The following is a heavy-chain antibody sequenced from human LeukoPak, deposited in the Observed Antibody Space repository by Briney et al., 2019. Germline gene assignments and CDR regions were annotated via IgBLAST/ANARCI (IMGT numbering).Heavy chain of an antibody. J-gene: IGHJ6*02. V-gene: IGHV4-34*01. CDR3: ARGRYYGSGSLLGTDV. D-gene: IGHD3-10*01. CDR1: GGSFSGYY. Sequence: SETLSLTCAVYGGSFSGYYWSWIRQPPGKGLEWIGEINHSGSTNYNPSLKSRVTISVDTSKNQFSLKLSSVTAADTAVYYCARGRYYGSGSLLGTDVWGQGTTVTVSS. CDR2: INHSGST.